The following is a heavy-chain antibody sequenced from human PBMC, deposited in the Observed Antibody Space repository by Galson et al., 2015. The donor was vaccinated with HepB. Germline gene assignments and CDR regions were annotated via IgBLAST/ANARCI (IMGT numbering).Heavy chain of an antibody. V-gene: IGHV3-66*02. CDR1: GFTVSSNY. J-gene: IGHJ6*02. CDR3: ARGPNDPLTVRGVAPGGMDV. Sequence: SLRLSCAASGFTVSSNYMSWVRQAPGKGLEWVSVIYSGGSTYYADSVKGRFTISRDNSKNTLYLQMNSLRAEDTAVYYCARGPNDPLTVRGVAPGGMDVWGQGTTVTVSS. D-gene: IGHD3-10*01. CDR2: IYSGGST.